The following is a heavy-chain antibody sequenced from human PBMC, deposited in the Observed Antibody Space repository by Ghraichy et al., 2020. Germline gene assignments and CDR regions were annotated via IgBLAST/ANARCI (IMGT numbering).Heavy chain of an antibody. J-gene: IGHJ4*02. Sequence: GESLNISCAASGFTFSGSAMHWVRQASGKGLEWVGRIRSKANSYATAYAASVKGRFTISRDDSKNTAYLQMNSLKTEDTAVYYCTSRPDGDYWTYDYWGQGTLVTVSS. CDR1: GFTFSGSA. CDR2: IRSKANSYAT. CDR3: TSRPDGDYWTYDY. V-gene: IGHV3-73*01. D-gene: IGHD4-17*01.